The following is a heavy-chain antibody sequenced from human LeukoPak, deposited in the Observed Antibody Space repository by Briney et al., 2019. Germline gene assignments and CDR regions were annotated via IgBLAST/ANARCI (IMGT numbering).Heavy chain of an antibody. J-gene: IGHJ4*02. CDR3: ARAAGDGVVDY. V-gene: IGHV1-69*04. CDR1: GGTFSSYA. CDR2: IIPILGIA. Sequence: GASVKVSCKASGGTFSSYAISWVRQAPGQGLEWMGRIIPILGIANYAQKFQGRVTITADKSTSTAYMELSSLRSEDTAVYYCARAAGDGVVDYWGQGTLVTVSS. D-gene: IGHD7-27*01.